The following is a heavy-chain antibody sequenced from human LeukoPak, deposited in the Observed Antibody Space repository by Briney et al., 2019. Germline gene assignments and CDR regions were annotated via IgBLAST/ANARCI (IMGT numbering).Heavy chain of an antibody. V-gene: IGHV4-39*01. Sequence: SETLSLTCTVSGGSISSGSYYWGWIREPPGKGLEWIASMYYSGTAFYSPSLKSRVTISVDTSKNQLSLKLGSVTAADTAVYYCARHPPRDGSAFDYWGQGTLVTVSS. CDR3: ARHPPRDGSAFDY. CDR1: GGSISSGSYY. J-gene: IGHJ4*02. CDR2: MYYSGTA.